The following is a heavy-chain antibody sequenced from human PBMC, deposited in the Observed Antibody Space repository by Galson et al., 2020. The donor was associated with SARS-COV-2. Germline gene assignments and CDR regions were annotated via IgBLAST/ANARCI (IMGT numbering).Heavy chain of an antibody. V-gene: IGHV3-48*03. J-gene: IGHJ4*02. D-gene: IGHD6-19*01. Sequence: GESLKISCAASGFTLSSYEMNWVRQAPGKGLEWVSYISSSGSTIYYADSVKGRFTISRDNAKNSLYLQMNSLRAEDTAVYYCARGGSSGWYALHYFDYWGQGTLVTVSS. CDR3: ARGGSSGWYALHYFDY. CDR2: ISSSGSTI. CDR1: GFTLSSYE.